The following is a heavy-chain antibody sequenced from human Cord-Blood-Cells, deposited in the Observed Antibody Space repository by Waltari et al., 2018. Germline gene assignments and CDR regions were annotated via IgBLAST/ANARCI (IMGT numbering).Heavy chain of an antibody. CDR1: GFSLSNARMG. V-gene: IGHV2-26*01. CDR3: ARVTGTWVAFDI. CDR2: IFSNDEK. J-gene: IGHJ3*02. Sequence: QVTLKEPGPVLVKPTETPTLTCTVSGFSLSNARMGVSWIRQPPGKALEWLAHIFSNDEKSYSTSLKSRLTIAKDTSKSQVVLTMTNMDPVDTATYYCARVTGTWVAFDIWGQGTMVTVSS. D-gene: IGHD1-26*01.